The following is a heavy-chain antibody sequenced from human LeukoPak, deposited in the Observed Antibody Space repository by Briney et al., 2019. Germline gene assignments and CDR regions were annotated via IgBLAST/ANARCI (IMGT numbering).Heavy chain of an antibody. D-gene: IGHD3-22*01. V-gene: IGHV3-9*01. Sequence: AGGSLRLSCAASGFTFDDYAMHWVRQAPGKGLEWVSGISWNSGSIGYADSVKGRFTISRDNAKNSLYLQMNSLRAEDTALYYCAKDKNYYDSSAHFDYWGQGTLVTVSS. CDR1: GFTFDDYA. CDR3: AKDKNYYDSSAHFDY. J-gene: IGHJ4*02. CDR2: ISWNSGSI.